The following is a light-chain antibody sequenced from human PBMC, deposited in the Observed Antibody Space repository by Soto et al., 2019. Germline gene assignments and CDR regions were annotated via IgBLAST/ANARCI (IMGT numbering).Light chain of an antibody. CDR1: QSVSSD. J-gene: IGKJ2*01. CDR2: GAS. CDR3: QQYNNWPPYT. V-gene: IGKV3-15*01. Sequence: IMMTQSPATLSVSPGDRVTLSCRASQSVSSDLAWYQQRPGQAPRLLIYGASTRATGIPARFSGTGSGTEFTLTISSLQSEDFAIYYCQQYNNWPPYTFGQGTKVDI.